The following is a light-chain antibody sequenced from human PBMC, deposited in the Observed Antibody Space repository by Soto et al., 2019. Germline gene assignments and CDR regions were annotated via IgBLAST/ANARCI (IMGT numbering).Light chain of an antibody. CDR1: QGICSY. CDR3: QQYYSYPRT. CDR2: AAS. V-gene: IGKV1-8*01. J-gene: IGKJ1*01. Sequence: AIRMTQSPSSISASTGDRVTITCRAIQGICSYLAWYQQKPGKDPKLLIYAASTLQSGVPSRFSGSGSGTDFTLTISCLQSEDFATYYCQQYYSYPRTFGQGTKVEIK.